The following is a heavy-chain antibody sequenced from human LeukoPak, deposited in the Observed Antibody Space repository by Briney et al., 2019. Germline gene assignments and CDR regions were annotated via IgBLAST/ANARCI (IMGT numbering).Heavy chain of an antibody. D-gene: IGHD1-26*01. CDR2: VSFDGNSK. J-gene: IGHJ4*02. Sequence: GRSLRLSCEASGFTFNSYSMHWVRQAPGKGLEWVAVVSFDGNSKYYADSVKGRFTISRDNSKLYLQMNSLRAEDTAVYYCAKDPRWESPDYWGQGTLVTVSS. CDR3: AKDPRWESPDY. V-gene: IGHV3-30*04. CDR1: GFTFNSYS.